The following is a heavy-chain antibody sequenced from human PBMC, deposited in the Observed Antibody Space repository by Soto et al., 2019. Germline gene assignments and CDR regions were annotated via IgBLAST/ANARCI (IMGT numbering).Heavy chain of an antibody. Sequence: SETLSLTCTVSGGSISSGDYYWSWIRQPPGKGLEWIGYIYYSGSTYYNPSLKSRVTISVDTSKNQFSLKLSSVTAADTAVYYCARVVRYSYVYFDYWGQGTLVTVSS. V-gene: IGHV4-30-4*01. J-gene: IGHJ4*02. CDR2: IYYSGST. CDR1: GGSISSGDYY. CDR3: ARVVRYSYVYFDY. D-gene: IGHD5-18*01.